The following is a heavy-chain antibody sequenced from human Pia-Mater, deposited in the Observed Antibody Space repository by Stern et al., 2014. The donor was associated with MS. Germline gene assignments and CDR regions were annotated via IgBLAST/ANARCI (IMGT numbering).Heavy chain of an antibody. CDR3: ARQTTAWASDV. CDR1: GFKFSIYW. J-gene: IGHJ4*02. D-gene: IGHD1-14*01. Sequence: VQLVQSGAELIRPGESLKISCKGSGFKFSIYWIAWVRQMPGKGLAWMGMIYPGDSETRYIPSFQGQVTMSADKSTSTAYLQWSSLNASDTAMYFCARQTTAWASDVWGQGTLVTVSS. CDR2: IYPGDSET. V-gene: IGHV5-51*01.